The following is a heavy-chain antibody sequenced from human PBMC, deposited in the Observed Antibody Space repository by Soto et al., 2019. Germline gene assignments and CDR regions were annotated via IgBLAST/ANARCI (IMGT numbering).Heavy chain of an antibody. Sequence: SETLSLTCSVFGDSIRSAHYFWGWVRQPPGKGLEWIGSIYNSGATFYDPYLRSRVTLSVDTTNNQFSLRLSSVTAADTAVYFCASSIPISGVVNFAYDYWGQGT. CDR3: ASSIPISGVVNFAYDY. J-gene: IGHJ4*02. CDR1: GDSIRSAHYF. V-gene: IGHV4-39*01. D-gene: IGHD3-3*01. CDR2: IYNSGAT.